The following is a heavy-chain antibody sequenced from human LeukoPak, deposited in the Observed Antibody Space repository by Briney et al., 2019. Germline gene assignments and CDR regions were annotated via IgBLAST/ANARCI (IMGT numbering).Heavy chain of an antibody. CDR2: IKGDGSEK. D-gene: IGHD5-24*01. V-gene: IGHV3-7*01. CDR3: ARDEYRSRWLHP. J-gene: IGHJ5*02. Sequence: GGSLRLSCAASGLTLSSYWMSWVRLAPGKGLEWVANIKGDGSEKWYADSVKGRFTISRDNAQNSVHLQMNSLRAEDTAVYHCARDEYRSRWLHPWGQGTLVTVTS. CDR1: GLTLSSYW.